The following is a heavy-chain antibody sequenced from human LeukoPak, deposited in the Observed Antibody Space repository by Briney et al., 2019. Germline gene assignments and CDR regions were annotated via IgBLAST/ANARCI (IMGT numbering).Heavy chain of an antibody. V-gene: IGHV4-61*02. Sequence: SETLSLTCTVSGGSISSGSYYWSWIRQPAGKGLEWIGRIYTSGSTNYNPSLKSRVTIPVDTSKNQFSLKLSSVTAADTAVYYCARDRCAGCWYFDLWGRGTLVTVSS. CDR3: ARDRCAGCWYFDL. D-gene: IGHD4-17*01. J-gene: IGHJ2*01. CDR2: IYTSGST. CDR1: GGSISSGSYY.